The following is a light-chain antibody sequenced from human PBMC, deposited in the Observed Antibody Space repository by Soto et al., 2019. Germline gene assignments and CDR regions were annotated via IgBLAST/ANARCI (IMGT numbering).Light chain of an antibody. V-gene: IGKV4-1*01. J-gene: IGKJ1*01. CDR1: QSVLYSSNNKNY. CDR2: WVS. Sequence: DIVMTQSPDSLAASLGERATINCKSSQSVLYSSNNKNYLAWYQQKPGQPPKLLIYWVSTRESGVPDRFSGSGSGTDFTLTISSLQAEDVAVYYCQQYYSTRTFGQGTKVEIK. CDR3: QQYYSTRT.